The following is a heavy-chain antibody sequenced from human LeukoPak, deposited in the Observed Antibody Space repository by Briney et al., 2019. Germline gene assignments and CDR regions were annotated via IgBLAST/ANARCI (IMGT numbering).Heavy chain of an antibody. CDR3: ARVGAARLGWYFDL. Sequence: PSETLSLTCTVSGGSISSYYWSWIRQPPGKGLEWIGYIYYSGSTNYNPSLKSRVTISVDTSKNQFSLKLSSVTAADTAVYYRARVGAARLGWYFDLWGRGTLVTVSS. J-gene: IGHJ2*01. V-gene: IGHV4-59*01. CDR1: GGSISSYY. D-gene: IGHD6-6*01. CDR2: IYYSGST.